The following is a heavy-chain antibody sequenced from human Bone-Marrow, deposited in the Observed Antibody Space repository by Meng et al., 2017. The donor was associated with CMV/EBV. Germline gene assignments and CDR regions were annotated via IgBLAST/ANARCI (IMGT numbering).Heavy chain of an antibody. D-gene: IGHD5-18*01. CDR2: ISSSGSTI. J-gene: IGHJ4*02. CDR3: ARGGYSYGYYLYYFDY. V-gene: IGHV3-48*03. Sequence: GESLKISCAASGFTFSSYEMNWVRQAPGKGLEWVSYISSSGSTIYYADSVKGRFTISRDKAKNSLYLQMNSLRAEDTAVYYCARGGYSYGYYLYYFDYWGQGTLVTAPQ. CDR1: GFTFSSYE.